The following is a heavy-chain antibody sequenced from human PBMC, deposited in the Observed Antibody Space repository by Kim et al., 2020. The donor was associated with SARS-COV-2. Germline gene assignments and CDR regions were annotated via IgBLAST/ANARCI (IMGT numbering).Heavy chain of an antibody. CDR3: SRTRMTTVTTWHWFAP. CDR2: IYHSGSA. Sequence: SETLSLTCTVSGDSIGTTSFHWGWIRQSPERGLEWIGNIYHSGSAYYNPSLKSRVAISVDTSKNQFSLRLTSLTAADTAVYYCSRTRMTTVTTWHWFAPWGPGIQVTVSS. CDR1: GDSIGTTSFH. D-gene: IGHD4-17*01. V-gene: IGHV4-39*01. J-gene: IGHJ5*02.